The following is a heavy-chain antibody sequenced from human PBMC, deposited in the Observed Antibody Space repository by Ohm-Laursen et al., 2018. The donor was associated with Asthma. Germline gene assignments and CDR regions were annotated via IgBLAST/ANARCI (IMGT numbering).Heavy chain of an antibody. CDR2: INPSGGST. D-gene: IGHD3-16*01. J-gene: IGHJ4*02. CDR1: GYTFTSYF. CDR3: ARDLPLLGGFDY. V-gene: IGHV1-46*03. Sequence: GASVKVSCKASGYTFTSYFMHWVRQAPGQGLEGMGIINPSGGSTSYAQKFQGRVTMTRDTSTSTVYMELSSLRSEDTAVYYCARDLPLLGGFDYWGQGTLVTVSS.